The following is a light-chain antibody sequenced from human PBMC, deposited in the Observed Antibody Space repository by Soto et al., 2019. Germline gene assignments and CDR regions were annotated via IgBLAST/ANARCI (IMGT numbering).Light chain of an antibody. CDR3: QSYASSLSGSYV. CDR2: SNN. J-gene: IGLJ1*01. V-gene: IGLV1-40*01. CDR1: SSNIGAGYD. Sequence: QSVLTQPPSVSGAPGQRVTISCTGSSSNIGAGYDVHWYQRLPGTAPKVLIYSNNNRPSGVPDRFSGSKSGTSASLAITGLQAEDEADYYCQSYASSLSGSYVFGTGTKLTVL.